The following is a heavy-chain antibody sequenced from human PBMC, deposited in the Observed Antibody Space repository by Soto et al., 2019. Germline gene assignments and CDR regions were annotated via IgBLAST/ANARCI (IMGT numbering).Heavy chain of an antibody. D-gene: IGHD3-16*01. CDR3: AREMAGLGGEYDY. V-gene: IGHV1-18*01. J-gene: IGHJ4*02. CDR1: GYTFTKYG. Sequence: QVQLVQSGAEVKNPGASVKVSCKTSGYTFTKYGAGWVRQAPGQGLEWMGWISGSSGNANYAEKVQGRITLTTDTSTSTAYIELRSLRSDDTAVYYCAREMAGLGGEYDYWGQGTLVTVSS. CDR2: ISGSSGNA.